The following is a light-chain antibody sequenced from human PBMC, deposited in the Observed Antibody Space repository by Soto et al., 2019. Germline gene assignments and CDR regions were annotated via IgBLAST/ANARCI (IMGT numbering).Light chain of an antibody. CDR1: SSNIGAGYD. CDR3: QSYDSSLSVV. J-gene: IGLJ2*01. CDR2: GNS. Sequence: QPVLTQPPSVSGAPGQRVTISCTGSSSNIGAGYDVHWYQQLPGTAPKLLIYGNSNRPSGVPDRFSGSKSGTSAPLAIAGLQAEEEADYYCQSYDSSLSVVFGGGTKLTVL. V-gene: IGLV1-40*01.